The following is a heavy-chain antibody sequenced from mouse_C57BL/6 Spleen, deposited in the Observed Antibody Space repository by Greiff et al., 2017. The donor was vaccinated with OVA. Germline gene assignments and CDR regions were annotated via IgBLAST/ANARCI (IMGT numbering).Heavy chain of an antibody. J-gene: IGHJ4*01. CDR2: IRNKANGYTT. Sequence: EVQVVESGGGLVQPGGSLSLSCAASGFTFTDYYMSWVRQPPGKALEWLGFIRNKANGYTTEYSASVKGRFTISRDNSQSILYLQMNALRAEDSATYYCARGGINWGYAMDYWGQGTSVTVSS. CDR3: ARGGINWGYAMDY. CDR1: GFTFTDYY. D-gene: IGHD4-1*02. V-gene: IGHV7-3*01.